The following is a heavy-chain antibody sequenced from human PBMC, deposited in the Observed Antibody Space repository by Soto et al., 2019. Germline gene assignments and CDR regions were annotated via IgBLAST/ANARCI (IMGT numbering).Heavy chain of an antibody. V-gene: IGHV3-23*01. CDR2: ISGSGGST. D-gene: IGHD3-3*01. CDR1: GFTFSSYA. Sequence: PGGSLRLSCAASGFTFSSYAMSWVRQAPGKGLEWVSAISGSGGSTYYADSVKGRFTISRDNSKNTLYLQMNSLKAEDTAVYYCAKFNDFWSGYPYYYYMDVWGKGTTVTVSS. J-gene: IGHJ6*03. CDR3: AKFNDFWSGYPYYYYMDV.